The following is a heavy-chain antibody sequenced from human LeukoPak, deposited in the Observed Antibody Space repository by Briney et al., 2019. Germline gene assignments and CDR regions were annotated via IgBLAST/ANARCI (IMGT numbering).Heavy chain of an antibody. CDR2: IHYDSTTE. V-gene: IGHV3-30*02. Sequence: GGSLRLSCTASGFTFNNYGMHWVRQAPGKGLEWVAYIHYDSTTEDYADSVKGRFTISRDNSKNTLFLQMNNLRAEDTAVYYCARSVVTKVDYWGQGTLVTVSS. CDR1: GFTFNNYG. J-gene: IGHJ4*02. CDR3: ARSVVTKVDY. D-gene: IGHD4-17*01.